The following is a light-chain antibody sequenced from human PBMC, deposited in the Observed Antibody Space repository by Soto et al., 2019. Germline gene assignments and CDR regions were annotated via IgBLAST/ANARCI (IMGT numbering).Light chain of an antibody. Sequence: DIQMTQSPSSLSASVGDTVTITCRASQSISSRFSWYQQKAGQAPKLLIYAASRLQSGVPSRFSGSGSGTDFTLNISSLQPEDFATYFCQQSYSRVPFGQGPKVDIX. CDR2: AAS. V-gene: IGKV1-39*01. CDR3: QQSYSRVP. J-gene: IGKJ1*01. CDR1: QSISSR.